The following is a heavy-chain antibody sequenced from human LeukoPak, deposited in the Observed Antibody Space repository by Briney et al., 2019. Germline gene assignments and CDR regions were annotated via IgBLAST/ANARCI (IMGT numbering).Heavy chain of an antibody. V-gene: IGHV1-24*01. Sequence: ASVKVSCKVSGYTLTELSMHWVRQAPGKGLEWMGGFDPEDGETIYAQKFQGRVTMTEDTSTDTAYMELSSLRSEDTAVYYCATVPMIVRGDIYWGQGTLVTVSS. D-gene: IGHD3-22*01. CDR2: FDPEDGET. J-gene: IGHJ4*02. CDR3: ATVPMIVRGDIY. CDR1: GYTLTELS.